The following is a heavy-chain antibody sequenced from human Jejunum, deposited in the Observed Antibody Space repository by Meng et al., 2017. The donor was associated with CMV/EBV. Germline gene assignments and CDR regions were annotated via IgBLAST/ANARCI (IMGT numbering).Heavy chain of an antibody. CDR2: FYSSDTY. CDR3: ARGPGASTREGFDH. CDR1: GGRINNSY. V-gene: IGHV4-4*07. Sequence: GRGQRKRAADRDITATVVGGRINNSYCSWILPRAVKGREWIGRFYSSDTYNYHPSLNSQVTMYLDTSKKQFSLILSSVTAADTSRYYCARGPGASTREGFDHWGLGTLVTVSS. D-gene: IGHD1-26*01. J-gene: IGHJ4*02.